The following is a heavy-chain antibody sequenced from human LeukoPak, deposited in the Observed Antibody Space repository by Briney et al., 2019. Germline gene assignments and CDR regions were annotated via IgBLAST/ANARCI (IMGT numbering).Heavy chain of an antibody. Sequence: GSSVKVSCKASGGTFSSYAISWVRQAPGQGPEWMGGIIPIFGTANYAQKFQGRVTITADESTSTAYMELSSLRSEDTAVYYCARDRIGSDYVWGSYRPMDYWGQGTLVTVSS. D-gene: IGHD3-16*02. CDR1: GGTFSSYA. CDR2: IIPIFGTA. J-gene: IGHJ4*02. CDR3: ARDRIGSDYVWGSYRPMDY. V-gene: IGHV1-69*01.